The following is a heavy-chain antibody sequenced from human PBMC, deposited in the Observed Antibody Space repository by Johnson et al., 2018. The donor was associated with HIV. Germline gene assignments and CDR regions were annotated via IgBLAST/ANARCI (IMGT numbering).Heavy chain of an antibody. CDR2: ISYDGSNK. CDR1: GFTFSSYA. V-gene: IGHV3-30-3*02. J-gene: IGHJ3*02. CDR3: AKGVRGSSCYDAFDI. Sequence: QVQLVESGGGLVQPGGSLRLSCAASGFTFSSYAMHWVRQAPGKGLDWVAVISYDGSNKYYADSVKGRFTISRDNSKNTLYLQMSSLRADDTAVYYCAKGVRGSSCYDAFDIWGQGTMVTVSS. D-gene: IGHD6-6*01.